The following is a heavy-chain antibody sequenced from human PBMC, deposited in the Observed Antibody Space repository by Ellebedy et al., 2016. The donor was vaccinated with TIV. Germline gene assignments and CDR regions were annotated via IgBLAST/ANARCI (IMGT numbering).Heavy chain of an antibody. V-gene: IGHV4-34*01. CDR1: GGSFSGYY. Sequence: MPSETLSLTCAVYGGSFSGYYWTWIRQPPGKGLEWIGEINHSGSTNSNPSLKSRVTISVDTSKNQFSLKLSSVTAADTAVYYCARRIVGEAPSFDYWGQGTLVTVSS. CDR3: ARRIVGEAPSFDY. CDR2: INHSGST. D-gene: IGHD1-26*01. J-gene: IGHJ4*02.